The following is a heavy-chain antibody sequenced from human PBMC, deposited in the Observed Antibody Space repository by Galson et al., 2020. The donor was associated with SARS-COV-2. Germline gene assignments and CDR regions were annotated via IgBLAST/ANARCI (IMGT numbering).Heavy chain of an antibody. CDR2: INPNSGGA. CDR3: ARGAGQYSYGYWLED. CDR1: ENTFTDYS. J-gene: IGHJ4*02. V-gene: IGHV1-2*02. Sequence: KVYCKAAENTFTDYSLHWVRQAPGQGLEWMGWINPNSGGANYAQKFQDRVTMTRDTSVSTVYMELRWLRSDDTAVYYCARGAGQYSYGYWLEDWGQGTLVTVSS. D-gene: IGHD5-18*01.